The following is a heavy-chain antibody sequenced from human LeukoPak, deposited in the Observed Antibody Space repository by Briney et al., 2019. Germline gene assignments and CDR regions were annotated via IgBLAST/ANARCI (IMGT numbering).Heavy chain of an antibody. CDR3: ARDLQARPLYYFDY. CDR2: IWYDGSNK. V-gene: IGHV3-33*08. J-gene: IGHJ4*02. CDR1: GFTFSNAW. Sequence: GGSLRLSCAASGFTFSNAWMSWVRQAPGKGLEWVAVIWYDGSNKYYADSVKGRFTISRDNSKNTLYLQMNSLRAEDTAVYYCARDLQARPLYYFDYWGQGTLVTVSS. D-gene: IGHD6-6*01.